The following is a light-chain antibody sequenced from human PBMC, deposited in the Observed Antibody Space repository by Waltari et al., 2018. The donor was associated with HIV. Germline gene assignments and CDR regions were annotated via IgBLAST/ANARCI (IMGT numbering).Light chain of an antibody. CDR1: SSDVWTSTL. Sequence: QSALTQPASVSGSPGKPIPIPCTGSSSDVWTSTLVSLYQHHPGKAPKLMIYEGNKRPSGVSNRFSGSKSGNTASLTISGLQAEDEADYYCSSYTSFSTVLFGGGTKLTVL. J-gene: IGLJ2*01. CDR3: SSYTSFSTVL. V-gene: IGLV2-23*03. CDR2: EGN.